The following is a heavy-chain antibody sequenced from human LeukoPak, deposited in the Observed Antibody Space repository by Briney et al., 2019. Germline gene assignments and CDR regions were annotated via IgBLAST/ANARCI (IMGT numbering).Heavy chain of an antibody. J-gene: IGHJ6*03. D-gene: IGHD3-3*01. CDR2: IYYSGST. CDR3: ARIATTKDFWNGHSYYVDV. CDR1: GGSFTNYY. Sequence: SETLSLTXTVSGGSFTNYYWSWIRQPPGGGLEWIGHIYYSGSTKYNPSLKSRVTISLDTSKNQFSLKLSSVTAADTAVYYCARIATTKDFWNGHSYYVDVWGKGSTVTVSS. V-gene: IGHV4-59*01.